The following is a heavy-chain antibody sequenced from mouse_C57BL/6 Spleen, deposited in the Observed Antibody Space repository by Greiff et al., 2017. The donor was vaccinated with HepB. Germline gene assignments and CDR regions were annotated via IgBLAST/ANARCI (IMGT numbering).Heavy chain of an antibody. D-gene: IGHD2-2*01. V-gene: IGHV1-72*01. J-gene: IGHJ1*03. CDR2: IDPNSGGT. CDR1: GYTFTSYW. Sequence: QVHVKQPGAELVKPGASVKLSCKASGYTFTSYWMHWVKQRPGRGLEWIGRIDPNSGGTKYNEKFKSKATLTVDKHSSTAYMQLSSLTSEDSAVYYCAKGSIGYEGWYFDVWGTGTTVTVSS. CDR3: AKGSIGYEGWYFDV.